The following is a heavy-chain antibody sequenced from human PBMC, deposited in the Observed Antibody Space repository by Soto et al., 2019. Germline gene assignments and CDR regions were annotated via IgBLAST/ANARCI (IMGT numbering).Heavy chain of an antibody. D-gene: IGHD4-17*01. CDR2: ISGSGGST. V-gene: IGHV3-23*01. Sequence: EVQLLESGGGLVQPGGSLRLSCAASGFTFSSYAMSWVRQAPGKGLEWVSAISGSGGSTYYADSVKGRFTISRDNSKNTLDLQINSLRAEDTAVYYWSKDRVVLPPFGDPLYLDYWGQGTLVTVSS. CDR1: GFTFSSYA. CDR3: SKDRVVLPPFGDPLYLDY. J-gene: IGHJ4*02.